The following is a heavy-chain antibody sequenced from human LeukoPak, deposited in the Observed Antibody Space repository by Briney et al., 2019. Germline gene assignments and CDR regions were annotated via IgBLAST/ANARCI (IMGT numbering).Heavy chain of an antibody. D-gene: IGHD3-3*01. Sequence: GASVKVSCKASGYTFTSYGISWVRQAPGQGLEWMGWISAYNGNTNYAQKLQGRVTMTTDTSTSTAYMELRSLRSDDTAVYYCARSEITIYPYYFDYWGQGTLVTVSS. V-gene: IGHV1-18*01. J-gene: IGHJ4*02. CDR2: ISAYNGNT. CDR3: ARSEITIYPYYFDY. CDR1: GYTFTSYG.